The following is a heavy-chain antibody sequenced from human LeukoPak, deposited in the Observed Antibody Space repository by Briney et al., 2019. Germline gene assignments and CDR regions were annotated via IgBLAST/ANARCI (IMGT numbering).Heavy chain of an antibody. Sequence: GGSLRLSCAASGFTFSSYGMHWVRQAPGKGLEWVAVISYDGSNKYYADSVKGRFTISRDNSKNTLYLQMNSLRAEDTAVYYCAKVPLNVGSIAEPWGQGTLVTVSS. V-gene: IGHV3-30*18. D-gene: IGHD6-6*01. CDR3: AKVPLNVGSIAEP. J-gene: IGHJ4*02. CDR2: ISYDGSNK. CDR1: GFTFSSYG.